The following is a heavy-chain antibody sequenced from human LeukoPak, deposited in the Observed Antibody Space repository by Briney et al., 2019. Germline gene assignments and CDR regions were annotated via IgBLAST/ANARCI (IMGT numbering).Heavy chain of an antibody. CDR2: ISGSGGST. CDR3: ARDLEDCSGGSCYSWFDP. Sequence: GGSLRLSCAASGFTFSSYAMSWVRQAPGKGLEWVSAISGSGGSTYYADSVKGRFTISRDNSKNTLYLQMNSLRAEDTAVYHCARDLEDCSGGSCYSWFDPWGQGTLVTVSS. V-gene: IGHV3-23*01. CDR1: GFTFSSYA. D-gene: IGHD2-15*01. J-gene: IGHJ5*02.